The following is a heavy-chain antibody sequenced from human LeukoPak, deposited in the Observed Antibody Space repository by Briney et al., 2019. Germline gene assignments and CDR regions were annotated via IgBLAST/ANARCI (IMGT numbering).Heavy chain of an antibody. V-gene: IGHV5-51*01. CDR1: GYPFTSYW. CDR2: IYPDDSHT. J-gene: IGHJ4*02. CDR3: ARPRAGSNSIEEFDY. D-gene: IGHD6-13*01. Sequence: GGSLKISCKGSGYPFTSYWIGWVRQMPGKGLEWMGVIYPDDSHTTYSPSFRGQVTISANKSTSTAYLQWSSLKASDTAMYYCARPRAGSNSIEEFDYWGQGTLVTVSS.